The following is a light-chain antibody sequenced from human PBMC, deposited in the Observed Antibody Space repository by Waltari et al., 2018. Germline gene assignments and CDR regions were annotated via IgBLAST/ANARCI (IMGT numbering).Light chain of an antibody. Sequence: EIVLTQSPATLSLSPGERATLSSRASQSVSTYLAWYQHKPGQAPRLLIYDASNRATGIPARFSGSGSGTDFTLTISSLEPDDFAVYYCQQRTNGPPVTFGQGTRLDLK. J-gene: IGKJ5*01. CDR1: QSVSTY. CDR3: QQRTNGPPVT. V-gene: IGKV3-11*01. CDR2: DAS.